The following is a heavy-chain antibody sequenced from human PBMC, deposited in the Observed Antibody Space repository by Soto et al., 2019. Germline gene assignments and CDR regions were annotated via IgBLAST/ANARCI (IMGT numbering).Heavy chain of an antibody. Sequence: QVQLVQSGAEVKKPGASVKVSCKASGYTFTSYGISWVRQAPGQGLEWMGWISTYNGNTKYAQKPHGRVTMTTETSTSTAYMELRSLRSDDTAVFYCAREMVRGVGSDYWGQGTLVTVSS. J-gene: IGHJ4*02. CDR2: ISTYNGNT. CDR1: GYTFTSYG. CDR3: AREMVRGVGSDY. D-gene: IGHD3-10*01. V-gene: IGHV1-18*01.